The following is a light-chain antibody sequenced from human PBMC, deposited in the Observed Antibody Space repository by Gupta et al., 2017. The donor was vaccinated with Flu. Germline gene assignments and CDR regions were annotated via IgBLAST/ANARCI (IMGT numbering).Light chain of an antibody. CDR2: STT. J-gene: IGLJ2*01. Sequence: QTVVTQEPSFSVSPGGTVTLTCGLSSGSVASTKYLSWYRQTPGQPPHTLIYSTTVRSSGVPDRFSGSIVGDKAALTIRGAQADDESDYYCMIYGGGDVGTTLFGGGTKLTVL. CDR3: MIYGGGDVGTTL. CDR1: SGSVASTKY. V-gene: IGLV8-61*01.